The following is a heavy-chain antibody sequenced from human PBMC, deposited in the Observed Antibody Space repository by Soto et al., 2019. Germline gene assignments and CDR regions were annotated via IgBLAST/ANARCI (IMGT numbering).Heavy chain of an antibody. CDR1: GFTFSSYN. J-gene: IGHJ6*02. CDR3: ARGRVPRSMDV. Sequence: GGSLRLSCAASGFTFSSYNMNWVRQAPGKGLEWVSSISSYNNYIYYGDSVKGRFTISRDNAKNSLFLQMNSLRAEDTAVYYCARGRVPRSMDVWGQGTTVTVSS. D-gene: IGHD3-10*01. CDR2: ISSYNNYI. V-gene: IGHV3-21*01.